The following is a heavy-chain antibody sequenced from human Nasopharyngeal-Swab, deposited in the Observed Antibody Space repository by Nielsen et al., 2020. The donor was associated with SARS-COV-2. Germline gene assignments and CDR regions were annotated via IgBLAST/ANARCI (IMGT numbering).Heavy chain of an antibody. J-gene: IGHJ6*02. D-gene: IGHD2-21*01. CDR3: ARDTGCGGDCPKEVNSYGMDV. CDR2: IYYSGST. Sequence: WIRQPPGKGLEWIGSIYYSGSTYYNPSPKSRVTISVDTSKNQFSLKLSSVTAADTAVYYCARDTGCGGDCPKEVNSYGMDVWGQGTTVTVSS. V-gene: IGHV4-39*07.